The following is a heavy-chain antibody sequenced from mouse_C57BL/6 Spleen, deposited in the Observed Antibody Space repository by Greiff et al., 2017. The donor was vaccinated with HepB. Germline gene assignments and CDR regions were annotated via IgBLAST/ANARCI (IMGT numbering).Heavy chain of an antibody. V-gene: IGHV1-69*01. J-gene: IGHJ4*01. CDR1: GYTFTSYW. Sequence: VQLQQSGAELVMPGASVKLSCKASGYTFTSYWMHWVKQRPGQGLEWIGEIDPSDSYTNYNQKFKGKSTLTVDKSSSTAYMQLSSLTSEDSAVYYCATPSNSYAMDYWGQGTSVTVSS. CDR2: IDPSDSYT. D-gene: IGHD2-5*01. CDR3: ATPSNSYAMDY.